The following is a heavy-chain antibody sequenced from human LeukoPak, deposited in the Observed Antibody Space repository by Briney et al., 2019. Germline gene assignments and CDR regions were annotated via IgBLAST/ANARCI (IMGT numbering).Heavy chain of an antibody. D-gene: IGHD3-10*01. CDR3: AKDQGVRGSY. J-gene: IGHJ4*02. CDR2: IRYDGNNK. CDR1: GFTFSSYV. V-gene: IGHV3-30*02. Sequence: PRGSLRLSCAASGFTFSSYVMHWVRQAPGKGLEWVSFIRYDGNNKYYGDSVRGRFTISRDNSKNTLYLQMNSLRAEDTAVYYCAKDQGVRGSYWGQGTLVTVSS.